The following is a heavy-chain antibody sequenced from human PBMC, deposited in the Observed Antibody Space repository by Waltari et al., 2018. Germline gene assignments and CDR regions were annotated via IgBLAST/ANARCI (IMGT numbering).Heavy chain of an antibody. V-gene: IGHV3-23*03. CDR2: IYSGGSST. CDR1: GFTFSSYA. J-gene: IGHJ4*02. Sequence: EVQLLESGGGLVQPGGSLRLSCAASGFTFSSYAMSWVRQAPGKGLEWVSVIYSGGSSTYYADSVKGRFTISRDNSKNTLYLQMNSLRAEDTAVYYCAKIGSARTFDYWGQGTLVTVSS. CDR3: AKIGSARTFDY. D-gene: IGHD6-25*01.